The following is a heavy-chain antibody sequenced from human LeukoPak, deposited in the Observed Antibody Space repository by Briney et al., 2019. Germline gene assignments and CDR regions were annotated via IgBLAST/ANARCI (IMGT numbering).Heavy chain of an antibody. Sequence: ASVKVSRKSSGYTFTSYYMHWVRQPPRQGLEWMGIINPSGGSTSYAQEFQVRGTMTRDTSTSTVYMELSSLRSEDTAVYYCAREREQWLVRGWFDSWGRGTLATVSS. D-gene: IGHD6-19*01. CDR2: INPSGGST. CDR1: GYTFTSYY. V-gene: IGHV1-46*01. J-gene: IGHJ5*01. CDR3: AREREQWLVRGWFDS.